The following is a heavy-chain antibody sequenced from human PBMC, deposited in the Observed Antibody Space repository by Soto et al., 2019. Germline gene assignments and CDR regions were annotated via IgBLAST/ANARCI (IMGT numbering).Heavy chain of an antibody. V-gene: IGHV4-34*01. Sequence: SETLSLTCAVYGGSFSGYYWSWIRQPPGKGLEWIGEINHNGSTNYNPSLKSRVTISVDTSKNQFSLKLSSVTAADTAVYYCARGRGGWLRSSHYYYGMDVWGQGTTVIVSS. J-gene: IGHJ6*02. CDR1: GGSFSGYY. CDR3: ARGRGGWLRSSHYYYGMDV. CDR2: INHNGST. D-gene: IGHD5-12*01.